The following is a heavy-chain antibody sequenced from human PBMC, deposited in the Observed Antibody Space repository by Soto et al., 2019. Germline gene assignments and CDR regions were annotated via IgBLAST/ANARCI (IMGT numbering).Heavy chain of an antibody. CDR3: AKTPRGGDYGDWYFDL. J-gene: IGHJ2*01. Sequence: EVQLLESGGALVQPGGSLRLSCAASEFTFSTSGMTWVRLAPGRGLDYVSAINPSGSRTYYADSVKGRFTISRDNSKNTLYLQMNSLRAEDMAIYYCAKTPRGGDYGDWYFDLWGRGTLVTVSS. CDR1: EFTFSTSG. V-gene: IGHV3-23*05. CDR2: INPSGSRT. D-gene: IGHD3-16*01.